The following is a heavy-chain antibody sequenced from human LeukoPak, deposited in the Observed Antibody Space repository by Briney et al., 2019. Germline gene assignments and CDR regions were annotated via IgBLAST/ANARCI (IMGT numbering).Heavy chain of an antibody. J-gene: IGHJ3*01. CDR3: ARYYSDGFDV. CDR1: GFNFSDYY. Sequence: GGSLRLSCAASGFNFSDYYMTWIRQAPGKGLEWLSYISSTTGRIIYYADSVKGRFTISRDNTKNSLFLQMVSLRVEDTAVYYCARYYSDGFDVWGQATVVTVSS. D-gene: IGHD3-10*01. CDR2: ISSTTGRII. V-gene: IGHV3-11*04.